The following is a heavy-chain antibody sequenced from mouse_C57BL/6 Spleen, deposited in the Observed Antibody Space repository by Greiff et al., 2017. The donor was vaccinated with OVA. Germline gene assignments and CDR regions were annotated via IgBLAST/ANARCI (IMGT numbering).Heavy chain of an antibody. Sequence: EVHLVESGAGLVKPGGSLKLSCAASGFTFSSYAMSWVRQTPEKRLEWVAYISSGGDYIYYADTVKGRFTISRDNARNTLYLQMSSLKSEDTAMYYCTRTAQATWFAYWGQGTLVTVSA. CDR1: GFTFSSYA. CDR3: TRTAQATWFAY. J-gene: IGHJ3*01. D-gene: IGHD3-2*02. CDR2: ISSGGDYI. V-gene: IGHV5-9-1*02.